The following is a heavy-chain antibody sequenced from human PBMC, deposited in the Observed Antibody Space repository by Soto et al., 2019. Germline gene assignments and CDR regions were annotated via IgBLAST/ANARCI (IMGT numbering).Heavy chain of an antibody. D-gene: IGHD2-8*01. J-gene: IGHJ5*01. Sequence: SETLSLTCTVSGGSISSGNYYWSWIRQPPGKGLEWIGYISYSGSTNYSLSLRSRITISPDISNNQVSLHLNSVTPDDTAVYYCVRLIGNSWLDSWGQGTLVTVSS. CDR3: VRLIGNSWLDS. V-gene: IGHV4-30-4*01. CDR1: GGSISSGNYY. CDR2: ISYSGST.